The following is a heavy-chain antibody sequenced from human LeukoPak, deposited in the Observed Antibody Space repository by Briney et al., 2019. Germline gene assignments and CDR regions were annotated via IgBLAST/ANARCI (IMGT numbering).Heavy chain of an antibody. CDR1: GGSISSGGYR. CDR2: INYSGST. D-gene: IGHD2-21*01. CDR3: AREMDAHPRIVV. V-gene: IGHV4-31*11. Sequence: SQTLSLTCAVSGGSISSGGYRWTWIRQYPGKGLEWIGYINYSGSTYYNPSLKSRVIISVDTSKNQFSLNLNSVTAADTAVYYCAREMDAHPRIVVWGQGTLVTVSS. J-gene: IGHJ1*01.